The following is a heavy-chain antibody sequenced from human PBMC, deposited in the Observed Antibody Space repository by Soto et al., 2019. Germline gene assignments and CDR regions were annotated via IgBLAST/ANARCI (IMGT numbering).Heavy chain of an antibody. CDR3: AYLTALNCYYGMDV. D-gene: IGHD1-26*01. Sequence: EVQLLESGGGLVQPGGSLRLSCAASGFTFTNYAMSWVRQAPGKGLEWVSAISGSGSSTYYADSVKGRCTISRDNSENTLFLQMNSLRAEDTAVYYCAYLTALNCYYGMDVWGQGTTVTVSS. CDR2: ISGSGSST. V-gene: IGHV3-23*01. J-gene: IGHJ6*02. CDR1: GFTFTNYA.